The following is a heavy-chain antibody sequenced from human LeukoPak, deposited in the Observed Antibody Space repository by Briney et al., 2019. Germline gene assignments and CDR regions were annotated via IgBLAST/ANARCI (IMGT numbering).Heavy chain of an antibody. CDR3: ARLPWGSYTGDY. D-gene: IGHD1-26*01. J-gene: IGHJ4*02. Sequence: SETLSLTCTVSGGSISSSSYYWGWIRQPPGRGLEWIGSIYYSGSTYYNPSLQSRVTISVDTSKNQFSLELNSVTAADTAVYYCARLPWGSYTGDYWGQGTLVTVSS. V-gene: IGHV4-39*01. CDR2: IYYSGST. CDR1: GGSISSSSYY.